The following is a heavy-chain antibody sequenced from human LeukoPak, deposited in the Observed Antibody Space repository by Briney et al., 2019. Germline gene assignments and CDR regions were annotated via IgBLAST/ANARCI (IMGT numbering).Heavy chain of an antibody. CDR2: ISDSGDRT. D-gene: IGHD6-19*01. CDR3: AKDARRSSGWYFFDH. J-gene: IGHJ4*02. CDR1: GFAFSSQD. V-gene: IGHV3-23*01. Sequence: PGGSLRLSCAASGFAFSSQDMGWVRQAPGKWLEWVSAISDSGDRTYYVDSVKGRFTISRDNSKNTLYLQMNSLRADDTAVYYCAKDARRSSGWYFFDHWGQGTLVTVSS.